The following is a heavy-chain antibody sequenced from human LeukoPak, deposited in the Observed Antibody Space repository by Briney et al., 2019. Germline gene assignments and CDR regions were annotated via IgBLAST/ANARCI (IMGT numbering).Heavy chain of an antibody. CDR3: APDKLYGATTHHFDY. J-gene: IGHJ4*02. CDR1: GYTFTSYT. V-gene: IGHV1-69*02. Sequence: ASVKVSCKASGYTFTSYTISWVRQAPGQGLEWMGRIIPILGIANYAQKFQGRVTITADKSTSTAYMELSSLRSEDTAVYYCAPDKLYGATTHHFDYWGQGTLVTVSS. CDR2: IIPILGIA. D-gene: IGHD5-24*01.